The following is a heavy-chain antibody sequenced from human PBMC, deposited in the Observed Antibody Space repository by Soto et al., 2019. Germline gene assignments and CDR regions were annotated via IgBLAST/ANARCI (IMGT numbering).Heavy chain of an antibody. CDR3: AIQDCTNDVCLEAAGTVGGALES. CDR2: ISSDGTTT. Sequence: EVQLVQSGGGLAQPGKSLRLSCAASGFTFRKFWMHWVRQVPGKGPVWVSYISSDGTTTDYADSVKGRFTISRDNAKDTLYLQMDSLRAEDTAVYYCAIQDCTNDVCLEAAGTVGGALESWGQGTLVTVSS. J-gene: IGHJ1*01. V-gene: IGHV3-74*01. D-gene: IGHD2-8*01. CDR1: GFTFRKFW.